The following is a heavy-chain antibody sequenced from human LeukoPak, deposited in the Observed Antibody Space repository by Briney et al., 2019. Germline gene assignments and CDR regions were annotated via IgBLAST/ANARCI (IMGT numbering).Heavy chain of an antibody. J-gene: IGHJ4*02. D-gene: IGHD2-21*02. CDR1: GGSISSSIYF. CDR3: ARLYCGSDCSIDY. V-gene: IGHV4-39*07. CDR2: INYSGKT. Sequence: SETLSLTCTVSGGSISSSIYFWGWIRQPPGKGLEWIGSINYSGKTYFRPSLKSRVTISVDTSKNQFSLKLRSVTAADTAVFYCARLYCGSDCSIDYWGQGTLVTASS.